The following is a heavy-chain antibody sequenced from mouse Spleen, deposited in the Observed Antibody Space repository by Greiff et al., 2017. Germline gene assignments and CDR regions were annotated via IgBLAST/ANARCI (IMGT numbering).Heavy chain of an antibody. CDR2: ISYSGST. V-gene: IGHV3-1*01. Sequence: EVKLVESGPGMVKPSQSLSLTCTVTGYSITSGYDWHWIRHFPGNKLEWMGYISYSGSTNYNPSLKSRISITHDTSKNHFFLKLNSVTTEDTATYYCAREGVGRGGFAYWGQGTLVTVSA. CDR3: AREGVGRGGFAY. CDR1: GYSITSGYD. J-gene: IGHJ3*01. D-gene: IGHD4-1*01.